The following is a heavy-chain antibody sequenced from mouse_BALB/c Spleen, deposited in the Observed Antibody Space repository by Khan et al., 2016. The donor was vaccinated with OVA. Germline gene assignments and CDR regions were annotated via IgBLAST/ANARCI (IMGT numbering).Heavy chain of an antibody. D-gene: IGHD1-1*02. Sequence: EVQLQQSGAELVRPGALVNLSCKASGFNIKDYYMHWVKQRPEQGQEWFGWFVPENGNTIYDPKLQGKASIPSDTSPNTAYLQLSSLTSEDTAVYYCARSGGAPWFAYWGQGTLGTVSA. V-gene: IGHV14-1*02. J-gene: IGHJ3*01. CDR2: FVPENGNT. CDR3: ARSGGAPWFAY. CDR1: GFNIKDYY.